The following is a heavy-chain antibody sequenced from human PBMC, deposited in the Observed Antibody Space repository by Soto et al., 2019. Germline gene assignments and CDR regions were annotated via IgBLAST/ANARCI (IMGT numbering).Heavy chain of an antibody. CDR2: LSSDGSAT. CDR3: ARGSWYAFDM. D-gene: IGHD6-13*01. CDR1: GFTFSKYW. Sequence: GGSLRLSCTASGFTFSKYWMHWVRQAPGKGLVWVSQLSSDGSATSDADSVKGRFTISRDNAKNTLYLQMNSLRADDTAVYYCARGSWYAFDMRGQGTMVTVSS. V-gene: IGHV3-74*01. J-gene: IGHJ3*02.